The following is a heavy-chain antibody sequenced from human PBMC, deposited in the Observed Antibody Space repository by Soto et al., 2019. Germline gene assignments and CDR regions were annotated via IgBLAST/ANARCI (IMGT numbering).Heavy chain of an antibody. D-gene: IGHD6-6*01. CDR2: ISAYNGNT. V-gene: IGHV1-18*01. J-gene: IGHJ5*02. CDR3: ARDSPIFGSSSSISNWFDP. Sequence: ASVKVSCKASGYTFTSYGISWVRQAPGQVLEWMGWISAYNGNTNYAQKLQGRVTMTTDTSTSTAYMELRSLRSDDTAVDYCARDSPIFGSSSSISNWFDPWGQGTLVTVSS. CDR1: GYTFTSYG.